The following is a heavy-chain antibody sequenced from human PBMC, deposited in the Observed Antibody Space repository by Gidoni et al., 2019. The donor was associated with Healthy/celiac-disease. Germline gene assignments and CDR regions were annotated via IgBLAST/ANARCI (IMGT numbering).Heavy chain of an antibody. CDR3: AERWLQLDDDWFDP. V-gene: IGHV1-69*01. J-gene: IGHJ5*02. Sequence: GRVTITADESTSTAYMELSSLRSEDTAVYYCAERWLQLDDDWFDPWGQGTLVTVSS. D-gene: IGHD5-12*01.